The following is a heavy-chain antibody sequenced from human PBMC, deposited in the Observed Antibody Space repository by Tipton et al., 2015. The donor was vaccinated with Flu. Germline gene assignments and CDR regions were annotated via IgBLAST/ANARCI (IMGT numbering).Heavy chain of an antibody. J-gene: IGHJ6*02. CDR1: GGSISDSDYY. CDR3: ARDDRVVVVPAAMGFLYGMDV. D-gene: IGHD2-2*01. V-gene: IGHV4-39*07. Sequence: TLSLTCTVSGGSISDSDYYWSWIRQPPGKGLEWIGEINHSGSTNYNPSLKSRVTISVDTSKNQFSLKLSSVTAADTAVYYCARDDRVVVVPAAMGFLYGMDVWGQGTTVTVSS. CDR2: INHSGST.